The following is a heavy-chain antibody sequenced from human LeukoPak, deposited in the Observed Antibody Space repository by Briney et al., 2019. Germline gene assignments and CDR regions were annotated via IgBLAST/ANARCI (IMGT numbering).Heavy chain of an antibody. D-gene: IGHD6-6*01. Sequence: SETLSLTCTVSVGSISNYYWSWIRQTAGKGLEWIGLIYRSGSTNYNPSLKSRVTMSVDTSKNQFSLKLSYVTAADTAVYYCARVVGYNSSSPYFDYWGQGTLVTVSS. V-gene: IGHV4-4*07. CDR3: ARVVGYNSSSPYFDY. CDR1: VGSISNYY. CDR2: IYRSGST. J-gene: IGHJ4*02.